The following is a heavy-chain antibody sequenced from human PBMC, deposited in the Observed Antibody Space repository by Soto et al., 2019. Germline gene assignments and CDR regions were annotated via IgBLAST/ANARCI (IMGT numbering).Heavy chain of an antibody. CDR1: VFTFSIYA. CDR2: ISYDVTKT. D-gene: IGHD6-19*01. J-gene: IGHJ4*02. V-gene: IGHV3-30*18. Sequence: QVQLVESGGGVFQPGRSLGVSCGASVFTFSIYAMHWVRQSPGTGREWVAVISYDVTKTYYAYSVKGRFTISSDNSKKTVYLQMNRLRDEDTAVYYCANDRGPRRQWLIDQFNYWSQGTLVTVSP. CDR3: ANDRGPRRQWLIDQFNY.